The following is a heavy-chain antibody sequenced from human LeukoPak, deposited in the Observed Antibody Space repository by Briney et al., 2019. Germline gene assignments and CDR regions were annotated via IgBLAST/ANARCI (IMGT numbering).Heavy chain of an antibody. CDR2: ISGRGASK. Sequence: GGSLRLSCAASEFSVGSNYMTWVRQAPGKGLEWVSGISGRGASKYYADSVKGRFTISRDNSKNTLYLQMNSLRAEDTAVYYCAKGVVVAPDVTPFDYWGQGTLVTVSS. CDR1: EFSVGSNY. D-gene: IGHD2-2*01. CDR3: AKGVVVAPDVTPFDY. J-gene: IGHJ4*02. V-gene: IGHV3-23*01.